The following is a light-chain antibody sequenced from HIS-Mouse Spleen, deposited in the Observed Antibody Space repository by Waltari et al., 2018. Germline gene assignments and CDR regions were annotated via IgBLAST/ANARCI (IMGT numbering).Light chain of an antibody. CDR3: CSYAGSPWV. CDR2: EGS. Sequence: HSALTQPASVSGSPGQSITISCTGTSSDVGSYNLVSWYQQHPGKAPKLMIYEGSKRPSGVSNRFSGSKSGNTASLTISGLQAEDEADYYCCSYAGSPWVFGGGTKLTVL. J-gene: IGLJ3*02. V-gene: IGLV2-23*01. CDR1: SSDVGSYNL.